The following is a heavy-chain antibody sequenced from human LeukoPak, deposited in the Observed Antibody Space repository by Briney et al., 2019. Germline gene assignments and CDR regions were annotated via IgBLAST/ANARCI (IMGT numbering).Heavy chain of an antibody. CDR1: GGSISSYY. J-gene: IGHJ6*02. V-gene: IGHV4-59*01. Sequence: SETPSLTCTVSGGSISSYYWSWIRQPPGKGLEWIGYIYYSGSTNYNPSLKSRVTISVDTSKNQFSLKLSSVTAADTAVYYCARGDYYYGMDVWGQGTTVTVSS. CDR2: IYYSGST. CDR3: ARGDYYYGMDV.